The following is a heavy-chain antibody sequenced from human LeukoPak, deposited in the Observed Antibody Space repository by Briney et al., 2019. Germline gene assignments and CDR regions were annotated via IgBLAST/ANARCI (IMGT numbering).Heavy chain of an antibody. D-gene: IGHD6-19*01. CDR2: IVGSGSGT. Sequence: GGSLRLSCAASGFTFSAYAMGWVRQAPGKGLEWVSTIVGSGSGTYYVDSVKGRFAVSRDNSMNTMYLHMNSLRAEDAAVYYCAKGKAAGLLDWFDPWGQGTLVTVSS. J-gene: IGHJ5*02. V-gene: IGHV3-23*01. CDR1: GFTFSAYA. CDR3: AKGKAAGLLDWFDP.